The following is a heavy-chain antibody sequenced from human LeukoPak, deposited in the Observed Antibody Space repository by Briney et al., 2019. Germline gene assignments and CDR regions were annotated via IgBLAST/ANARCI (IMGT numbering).Heavy chain of an antibody. CDR2: IYYHGST. J-gene: IGHJ4*02. D-gene: IGHD1-26*01. V-gene: IGHV4-61*01. CDR1: GDPISGYSNYK. CDR3: AREYRGFDY. Sequence: SETLALTCTVSGDPISGYSNYKWSWIRQPPGKGLEWIGYIYYHGSTNYNPSLKSRVTISVDTSKNQFSPKLSSVTAADTAVYYCAREYRGFDYWGQGTLVTVSS.